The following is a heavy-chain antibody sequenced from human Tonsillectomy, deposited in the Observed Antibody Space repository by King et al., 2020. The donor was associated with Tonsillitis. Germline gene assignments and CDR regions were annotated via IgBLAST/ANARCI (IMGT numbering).Heavy chain of an antibody. CDR3: AKDPVRDYYYYMDV. CDR1: GFTFSSYA. CDR2: SSGSGGST. J-gene: IGHJ6*03. Sequence: VQLVESGGGLVQPGGSLRLSCAASGFTFSSYAMSWVRQAPGKGLEWVSVSSGSGGSTYYADSVKGRFTISRDNSKNTLYLQMNSLRAEDTAVYYCAKDPVRDYYYYMDVWGKGTTVTVSS. V-gene: IGHV3-23*04. D-gene: IGHD1-1*01.